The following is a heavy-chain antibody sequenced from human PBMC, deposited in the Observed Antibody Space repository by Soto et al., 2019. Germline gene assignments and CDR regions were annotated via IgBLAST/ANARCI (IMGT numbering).Heavy chain of an antibody. CDR1: GFTFSSYE. CDR3: ARDSYEDPGYSSSWYGPYYYGMDV. J-gene: IGHJ6*02. Sequence: GSLRLSCAASGFTFSSYEMNWVRQAPGKGLEWVSYISSSGSTIYYADSVKGRFTISRDNAKNSLYLQMNSLRAEDTAVYYCARDSYEDPGYSSSWYGPYYYGMDVWGQGTTVTVSS. CDR2: ISSSGSTI. V-gene: IGHV3-48*03. D-gene: IGHD6-13*01.